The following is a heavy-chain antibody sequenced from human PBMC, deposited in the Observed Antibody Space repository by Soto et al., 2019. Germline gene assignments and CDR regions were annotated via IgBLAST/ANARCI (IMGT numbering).Heavy chain of an antibody. CDR3: AKLVVPAAMYLDP. V-gene: IGHV3-23*01. Sequence: EVQLLESGGGLVQPGGSLRLSCAASGFTFSSYAMSWVRKAPGKGLEWVPALSGSGGSTYYADSVKGRFTISRDNSKNTLYLQMDSLRAEVTAVYYCAKLVVPAAMYLDPWGQGTLVTVSS. CDR2: LSGSGGST. CDR1: GFTFSSYA. J-gene: IGHJ5*02. D-gene: IGHD2-2*01.